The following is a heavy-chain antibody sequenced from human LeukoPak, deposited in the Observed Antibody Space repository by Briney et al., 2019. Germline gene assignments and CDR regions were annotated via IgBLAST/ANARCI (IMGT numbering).Heavy chain of an antibody. CDR3: ARERFCSGGSCYSDDAFDI. CDR1: GGSISSXX. J-gene: IGHJ3*02. Sequence: SETLSLTCTXSGGSISSXXXXXXXQPPGKGXXXXXXXXXXXSTNHNPSLKSRVTXSVDTSKNQFSLKVGSVTAADTAMYYCARERFCSGGSCYSDDAFDIWGQGTMVTVSS. V-gene: IGHV4-59*01. D-gene: IGHD2-15*01. CDR2: XXXXXST.